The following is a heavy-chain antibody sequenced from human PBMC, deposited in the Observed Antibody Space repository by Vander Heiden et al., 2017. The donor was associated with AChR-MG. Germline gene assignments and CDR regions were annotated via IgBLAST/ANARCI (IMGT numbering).Heavy chain of an antibody. J-gene: IGHJ2*01. CDR2: ILSNDET. CDR3: ARINGYPLWYFDL. Sequence: QVTLKESGPVLVQPTETLTLTCTVPVFALRAHGLGVSWIRQPPGQALEWLANILSNDETSYNTSLQNRLAISKDTSKSQVVLTLTNVDPVDTATYFCARINGYPLWYFDLWGRGTLVTVSS. V-gene: IGHV2-26*02. CDR1: VFALRAHGLG. D-gene: IGHD2-8*01.